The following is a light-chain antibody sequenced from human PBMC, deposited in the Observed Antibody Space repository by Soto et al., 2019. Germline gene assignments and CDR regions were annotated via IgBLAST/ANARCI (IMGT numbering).Light chain of an antibody. Sequence: QSVPTQPASVSGSPGQSITISCTGISSDVGGYKYVSWYQQHPGKAPKLMIYDVSNRPSGVSNRFSGSKSGNTASLSISGLQAEDEADYYCSSYTGTNMGVFGGGTKLTVL. V-gene: IGLV2-14*01. CDR1: SSDVGGYKY. CDR3: SSYTGTNMGV. J-gene: IGLJ3*02. CDR2: DVS.